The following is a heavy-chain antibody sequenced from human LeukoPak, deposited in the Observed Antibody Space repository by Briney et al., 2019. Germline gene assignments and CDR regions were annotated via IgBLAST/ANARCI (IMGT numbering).Heavy chain of an antibody. D-gene: IGHD6-13*01. CDR3: ARAGAAAGTPFDY. V-gene: IGHV1-18*04. CDR2: ITSYNGNT. J-gene: IGHJ4*02. Sequence: GASVKVSCKASGYTFTSYYMHWVRQAPGQGLEWMGWITSYNGNTKYAQQLQGRVTMTTDTSTGTAYMELRSLRSDDTAVYYCARAGAAAGTPFDYWGQGTLVTVSS. CDR1: GYTFTSYY.